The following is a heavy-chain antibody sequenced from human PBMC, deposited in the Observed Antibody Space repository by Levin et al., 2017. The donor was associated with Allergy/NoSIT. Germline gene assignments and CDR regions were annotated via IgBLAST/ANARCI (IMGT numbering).Heavy chain of an antibody. V-gene: IGHV3-23*01. CDR2: ITESGYST. CDR1: GFSFSRYA. CDR3: AKALGGYDFDY. Sequence: AGGSLRLSCAASGFSFSRYAMSWVRQAPGKGLEWVSLITESGYSTHYADSVRGRFTVSRDNSKNTLYLQMNSLRAEDTAVYYCAKALGGYDFDYWGQGALVTVSS. D-gene: IGHD5-12*01. J-gene: IGHJ4*02.